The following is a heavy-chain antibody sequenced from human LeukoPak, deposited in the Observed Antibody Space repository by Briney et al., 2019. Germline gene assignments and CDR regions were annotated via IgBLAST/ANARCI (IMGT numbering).Heavy chain of an antibody. CDR2: INQEGSEK. CDR1: GFTFSSYW. V-gene: IGHV3-7*01. Sequence: GGSLRLSCAASGFTFSSYWMSWVRQAPGRGLEWVANINQEGSEKYYVDSVRGRFTISRDNARNALYLQMNSLRAEDTAVYYCARDPLNRAFDIWGQGTMVTVSS. CDR3: ARDPLNRAFDI. J-gene: IGHJ3*02.